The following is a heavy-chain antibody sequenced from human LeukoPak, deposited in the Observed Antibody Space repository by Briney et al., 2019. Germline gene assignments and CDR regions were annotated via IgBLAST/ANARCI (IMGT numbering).Heavy chain of an antibody. Sequence: GGSLRLSCAASGFTVSSNYMSWVRQAPGKGLEWVSVIYSGGSTYYADSVEGRFTISRDNSKNTLYLQMNSLRAEDTAVYYCARSPPLVTRRYYGMDVWGQGTTVTVSS. CDR1: GFTVSSNY. CDR2: IYSGGST. J-gene: IGHJ6*02. V-gene: IGHV3-66*01. CDR3: ARSPPLVTRRYYGMDV. D-gene: IGHD3-9*01.